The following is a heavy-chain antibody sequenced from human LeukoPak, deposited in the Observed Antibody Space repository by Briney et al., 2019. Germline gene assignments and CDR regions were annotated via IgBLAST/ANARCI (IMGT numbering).Heavy chain of an antibody. D-gene: IGHD2-15*01. CDR1: GFTFDDYA. Sequence: LGGSLRLSCAASGFTFDDYAMHWVRQAPGKGLEWVSGISWNSGSIGYADSVKGRFTISRDNAKNSLYLQMNSLRAEDTALYYCAKDHCSGGSCTFDYWGQGTLVTVSS. CDR2: ISWNSGSI. CDR3: AKDHCSGGSCTFDY. V-gene: IGHV3-9*01. J-gene: IGHJ4*02.